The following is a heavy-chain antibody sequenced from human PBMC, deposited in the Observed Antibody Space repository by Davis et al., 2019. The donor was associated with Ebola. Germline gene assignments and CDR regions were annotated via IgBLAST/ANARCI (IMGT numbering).Heavy chain of an antibody. Sequence: GESLKISCAASGFTFSSYGMHWVRQAPGKGLEWVAVIWYDGSNKYYADSVKGRFTISRDNSKNTLYLQMNSLRAEDTAVYYCAREEEYQLLFSEYYFDYWGQGTLVTVSS. V-gene: IGHV3-33*08. J-gene: IGHJ4*02. CDR1: GFTFSSYG. D-gene: IGHD2-2*01. CDR3: AREEEYQLLFSEYYFDY. CDR2: IWYDGSNK.